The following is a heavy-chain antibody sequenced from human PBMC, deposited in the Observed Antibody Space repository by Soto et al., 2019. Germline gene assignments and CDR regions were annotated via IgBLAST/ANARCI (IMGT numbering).Heavy chain of an antibody. V-gene: IGHV1-18*04. J-gene: IGHJ4*02. CDR3: ARASYDRSGSSFDX. D-gene: IGHD3-22*01. CDR2: ISAYNGNT. CDR1: GYTFTSYG. Sequence: ASVKVSSKASGYTFTSYGISWVRQAPGQGLEWMGLISAYNGNTNYAQKLKGRVTMTADTSTSTAYMELRRLRSEDTAVYYCARASYDRSGSSFDXWGQGTLLTVSX.